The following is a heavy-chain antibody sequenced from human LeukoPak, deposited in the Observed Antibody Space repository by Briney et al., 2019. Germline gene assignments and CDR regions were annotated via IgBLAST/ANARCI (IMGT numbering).Heavy chain of an antibody. CDR1: GGSINNYY. CDR3: ARHRGSGYPYFDY. D-gene: IGHD3-22*01. CDR2: IYYTGST. V-gene: IGHV4-59*01. Sequence: KPSETLSLTCTVSGGSINNYYWSWIRQPPGKGLEWIGYIYYTGSTNYNPSLKSRVTIPVDTSKSHFSLKMSTLTAADTAVYYCARHRGSGYPYFDYWGQGTLVTVSS. J-gene: IGHJ4*02.